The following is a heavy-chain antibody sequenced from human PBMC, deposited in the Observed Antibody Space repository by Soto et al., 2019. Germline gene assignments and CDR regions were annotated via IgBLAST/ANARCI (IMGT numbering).Heavy chain of an antibody. J-gene: IGHJ6*02. CDR1: GGSISSGGYY. CDR2: IYYSGST. V-gene: IGHV4-31*03. CDR3: ARDTIVVVPAAMPHTNYGMDV. Sequence: PSETLSLTCTVSGGSISSGGYYWSWIRQHPGKGLEWIGYIYYSGSTYYNPSLKSRVTISVDTSKNQFSLKLSSVTAADTAVYYCARDTIVVVPAAMPHTNYGMDVWGQGTTVTVSS. D-gene: IGHD2-2*01.